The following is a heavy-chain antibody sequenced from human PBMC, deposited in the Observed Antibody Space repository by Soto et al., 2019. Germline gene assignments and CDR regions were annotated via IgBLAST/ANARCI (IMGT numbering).Heavy chain of an antibody. CDR2: IIPIFGTA. CDR3: AISNLVVVVAATPDYGMDV. V-gene: IGHV1-69*01. CDR1: GGTFSSYA. Sequence: QVQLVQSGAEVKKPGSSVKVSCKASGGTFSSYAICWVRQAPGQGLEWMGGIIPIFGTANYAQKFQGRVTITADESTSTAYMELSSLRSEDTAVYYCAISNLVVVVAATPDYGMDVWGQGTTVTVSS. D-gene: IGHD2-15*01. J-gene: IGHJ6*02.